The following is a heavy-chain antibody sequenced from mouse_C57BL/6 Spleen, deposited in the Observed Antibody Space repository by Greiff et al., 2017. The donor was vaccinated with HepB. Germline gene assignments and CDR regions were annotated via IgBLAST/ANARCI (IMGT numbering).Heavy chain of an antibody. J-gene: IGHJ2*01. Sequence: VQLKESGPGLVKPSQSLSLTCSVTGYSITSGYYWNWIRQFPGNKLEWMGYISYDGSNNYNPSLKNRISITRDTSKNQFFLKLNSVTTEDTATYYCAREGGGVYYFDYWGQGTTLTVSS. CDR3: AREGGGVYYFDY. V-gene: IGHV3-6*01. CDR1: GYSITSGYY. CDR2: ISYDGSN.